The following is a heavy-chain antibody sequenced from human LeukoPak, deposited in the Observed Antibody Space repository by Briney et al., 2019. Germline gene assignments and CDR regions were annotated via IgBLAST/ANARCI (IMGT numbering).Heavy chain of an antibody. D-gene: IGHD3-22*01. V-gene: IGHV1-8*01. CDR3: ARAVNYYYSSGYLFDY. CDR1: GYTFTSYD. CDR2: MNPNSGNT. J-gene: IGHJ4*02. Sequence: ASVKVSCKASGYTFTSYDINWVRQATGQGLEWMGWMNPNSGNTGYAQKFQGRVTMTRNASISTAYMELSSLRSEDTAVYYCARAVNYYYSSGYLFDYWGQGTLVTVSS.